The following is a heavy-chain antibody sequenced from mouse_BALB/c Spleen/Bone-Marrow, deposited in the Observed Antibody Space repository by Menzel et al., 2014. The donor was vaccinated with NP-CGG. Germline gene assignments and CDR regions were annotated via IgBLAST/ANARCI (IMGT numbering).Heavy chain of an antibody. J-gene: IGHJ4*01. Sequence: SGAELAKPGASVKMSCKASGYTFTSYWMHWVKQRPGQGLEWIGYINPSTGYTDYNQKFNDKATLTADKSSSTACMQLSSLTSKDSAVYYCARGNPLYAMDYWGQGTSVTVSS. D-gene: IGHD2-1*01. V-gene: IGHV1-7*01. CDR2: INPSTGYT. CDR1: GYTFTSYW. CDR3: ARGNPLYAMDY.